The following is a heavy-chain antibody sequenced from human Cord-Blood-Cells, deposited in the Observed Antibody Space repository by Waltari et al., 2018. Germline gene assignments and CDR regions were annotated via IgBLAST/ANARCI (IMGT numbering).Heavy chain of an antibody. D-gene: IGHD6-6*01. CDR2: IRSKAYGGRT. Sequence: EVQLVESGGGLVKPGRSLRLSCTASGFTFGDYAMSWFRQAPGKGLEWVGFIRSKAYGGRTEYAASVKGRFTISRDDSKSIAYLQMNSLKTEDTAVYYCTRARYSSSSGLDYWGQGTLVTVSS. CDR1: GFTFGDYA. V-gene: IGHV3-49*05. J-gene: IGHJ4*02. CDR3: TRARYSSSSGLDY.